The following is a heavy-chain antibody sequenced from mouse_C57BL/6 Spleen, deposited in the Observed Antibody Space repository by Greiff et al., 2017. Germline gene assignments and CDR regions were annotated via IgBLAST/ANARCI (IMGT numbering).Heavy chain of an antibody. Sequence: VQLQQSGPELVKPGASVKISCKASGYTFTDYYMNWVKQSHGKSLEWIGDINPNNGGTSYNQKFKGKATLTVDKSSSTAYMALRSLTSEDSAVYYGARGTTVVAGGFDYWGQGTTLTVSS. CDR2: INPNNGGT. CDR1: GYTFTDYY. V-gene: IGHV1-26*01. D-gene: IGHD1-1*01. J-gene: IGHJ2*01. CDR3: ARGTTVVAGGFDY.